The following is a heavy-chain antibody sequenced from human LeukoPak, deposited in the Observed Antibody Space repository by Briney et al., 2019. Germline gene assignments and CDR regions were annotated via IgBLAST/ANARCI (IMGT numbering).Heavy chain of an antibody. CDR2: ISAYNGNT. D-gene: IGHD3-3*01. J-gene: IGHJ4*02. V-gene: IGHV1-18*01. CDR1: GYTFTSYG. Sequence: ASVKVSCKASGYTFTSYGISWVRQAPGQGLEWMGWISAYNGNTNYAQKLQGRVTMTTDTSTSTAYMELRSLRSDDTAVYYCARADPRFLEWFFDYWGQGTLVTVSS. CDR3: ARADPRFLEWFFDY.